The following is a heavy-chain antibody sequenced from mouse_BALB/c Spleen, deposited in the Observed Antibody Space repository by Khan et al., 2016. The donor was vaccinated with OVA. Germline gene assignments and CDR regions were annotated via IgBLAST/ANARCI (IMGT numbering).Heavy chain of an antibody. V-gene: IGHV5-9-3*01. J-gene: IGHJ4*01. CDR2: ISSGGTYT. Sequence: EVELVESGGGLVKPGGSLKLSCAASGFSFSRYSMSWVRQTPEKRLEWVATISSGGTYTYYSDSVKGRFTISRDNANNTLFLKMSSLRSEDTSIYSCTSHEGYYGYGQGDYWGQGTSVTVSS. D-gene: IGHD2-2*01. CDR1: GFSFSRYS. CDR3: TSHEGYYGYGQGDY.